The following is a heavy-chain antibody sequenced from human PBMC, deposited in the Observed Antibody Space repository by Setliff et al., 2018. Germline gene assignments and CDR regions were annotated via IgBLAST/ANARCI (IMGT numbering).Heavy chain of an antibody. D-gene: IGHD3-10*01. CDR1: GDSISSRRSY. J-gene: IGHJ4*02. Sequence: PSETLSLTCTVSGDSISSRRSYWGWFRQPAGKGLEWIGQIYTSWSTNYNPSLKSRVTISLDTSKNQFSLKLSSVTAADTAVYYYGSGNLPFDSWGQGTLVTVSS. CDR3: GSGNLPFDS. V-gene: IGHV4-61*09. CDR2: IYTSWST.